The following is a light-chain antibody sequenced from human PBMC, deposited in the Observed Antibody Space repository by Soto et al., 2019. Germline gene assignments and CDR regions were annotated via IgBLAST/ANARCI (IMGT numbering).Light chain of an antibody. J-gene: IGKJ4*01. CDR2: AAS. CDR1: QGINSY. Sequence: DIQATQTETLLSASVGDRVTITCLASQGINSYLAWYQQKPGKAPKLLIYAASTLQSGVPSRFSGSGSGTDFTFTISILQPEDIATYYFQLYDYLRLAFGGGTKVDIK. V-gene: IGKV1-9*01. CDR3: QLYDYLRLA.